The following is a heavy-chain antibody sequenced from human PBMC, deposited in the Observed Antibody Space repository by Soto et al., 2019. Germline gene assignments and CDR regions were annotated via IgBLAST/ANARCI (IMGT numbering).Heavy chain of an antibody. J-gene: IGHJ2*01. CDR2: INPNSGGT. CDR1: GYTFTGYY. CDR3: ARGPRGVVVAADWYFDL. D-gene: IGHD2-15*01. V-gene: IGHV1-2*04. Sequence: QVQLVQSGAEVKKPGASVKVSCKASGYTFTGYYMHWVRQAPGQGLEWMGWINPNSGGTNYAQKFQGWVTMTRDTSISTAYMELSRLRSDDTAVYYCARGPRGVVVAADWYFDLWGRGTLVTVSS.